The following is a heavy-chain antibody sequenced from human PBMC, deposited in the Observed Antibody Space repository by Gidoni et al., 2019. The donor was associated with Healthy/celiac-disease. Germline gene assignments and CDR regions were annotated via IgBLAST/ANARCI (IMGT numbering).Heavy chain of an antibody. Sequence: QVQLQESGPGLVKPSETLSLTCNVSGGSISSYYWSWIRQPPGKGLEWIGYIYYSGSTSYNPSLKSRVTISVHSSKNQFSLKLISVTAADTAVYYCARYRAGYSSGWYLDYWGQGTLVTVSS. CDR2: IYYSGST. D-gene: IGHD6-19*01. CDR3: ARYRAGYSSGWYLDY. V-gene: IGHV4-59*01. J-gene: IGHJ4*02. CDR1: GGSISSYY.